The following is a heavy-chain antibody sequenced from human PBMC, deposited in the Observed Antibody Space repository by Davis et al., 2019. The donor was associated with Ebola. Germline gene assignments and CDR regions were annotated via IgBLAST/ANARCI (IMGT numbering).Heavy chain of an antibody. D-gene: IGHD3-10*01. CDR2: INTNTGNP. Sequence: ASVKVSCKASGYTFTSYAMNWVRQAPGQGLEWMGWINTNTGNPTYAQGFTGRFVFSLDTSVSTAYLQISSLKAEDTAVYYCARDLVRGEHYYYYYGLDVWGKGTTVTVSS. J-gene: IGHJ6*04. CDR3: ARDLVRGEHYYYYYGLDV. CDR1: GYTFTSYA. V-gene: IGHV7-4-1*02.